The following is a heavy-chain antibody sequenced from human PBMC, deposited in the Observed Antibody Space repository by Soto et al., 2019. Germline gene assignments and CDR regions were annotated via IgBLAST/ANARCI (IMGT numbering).Heavy chain of an antibody. Sequence: VQLVESGGGVVQPGRSLRLSCAASGSTFSNYGMHWVRQAPGKGPEWVAVIWYDGSNKYYGESVKGRFSISRDNSKNTLYLDINSLRTEDTAVYYCARDGGSHGPSYFDSWGQESLVIVSS. J-gene: IGHJ4*02. CDR2: IWYDGSNK. CDR3: ARDGGSHGPSYFDS. CDR1: GSTFSNYG. D-gene: IGHD3-16*01. V-gene: IGHV3-33*01.